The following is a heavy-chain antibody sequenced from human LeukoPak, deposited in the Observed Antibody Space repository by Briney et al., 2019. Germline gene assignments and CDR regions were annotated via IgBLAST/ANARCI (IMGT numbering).Heavy chain of an antibody. CDR2: ISGSGGST. CDR3: AKIATIFGVVIIRPHEVMFDY. D-gene: IGHD3-3*01. Sequence: PGGSLRLSCAASGFTVSSNYMSWVRQAPGKGLEWVSAISGSGGSTYYADSVKGRFTISRDNSKNTLYLQMNSLRAEDTAVYYCAKIATIFGVVIIRPHEVMFDYWGQGTLVTVSS. CDR1: GFTVSSNY. J-gene: IGHJ4*02. V-gene: IGHV3-23*01.